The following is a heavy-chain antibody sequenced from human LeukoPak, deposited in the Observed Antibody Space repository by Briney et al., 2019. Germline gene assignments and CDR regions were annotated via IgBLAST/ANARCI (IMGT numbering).Heavy chain of an antibody. J-gene: IGHJ3*02. CDR3: ARPLVVVAATSAFDI. D-gene: IGHD2-15*01. CDR2: IYPGDSDT. Sequence: GESLKISCKGSGYSFTSYWIGWVRQMPGKGLEWMGIIYPGDSDTRYSPSFQGQVTISADKSISTAYLQWSSLKASDTATYYCARPLVVVAATSAFDIWGQGTMVTVSS. V-gene: IGHV5-51*01. CDR1: GYSFTSYW.